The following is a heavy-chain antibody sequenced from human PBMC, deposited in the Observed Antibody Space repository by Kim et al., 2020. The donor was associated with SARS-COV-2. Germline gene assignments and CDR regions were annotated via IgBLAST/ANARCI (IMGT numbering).Heavy chain of an antibody. CDR3: AGDRGYYGSGSYNDAFDI. Sequence: GGSLRLSCAASGFTFSSYGMHWVRQAPGKGLEWLAVISYDGSNKYYADSVKGRFTISRDNSKNTLYLQMNSLRAEDTAVYYCAGDRGYYGSGSYNDAFDIWGQGKMVTVSS. J-gene: IGHJ3*02. CDR2: ISYDGSNK. D-gene: IGHD3-10*01. CDR1: GFTFSSYG. V-gene: IGHV3-33*05.